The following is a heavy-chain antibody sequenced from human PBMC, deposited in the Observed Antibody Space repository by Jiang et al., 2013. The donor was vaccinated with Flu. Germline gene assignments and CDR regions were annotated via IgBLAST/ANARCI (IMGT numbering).Heavy chain of an antibody. CDR2: VFHTGAT. V-gene: IGHV4-39*01. J-gene: IGHJ4*02. D-gene: IGHD6-19*01. CDR1: GGSINNSNFF. CDR3: ARRGWDNSFDY. Sequence: PGLVKSSETLSLTCTVSGGSINNSNFFWAWIRQPPGKGLEWIGTVFHTGATYNSPSLESRVTISVDTSRNQISLKLTSVTAADTAVYYCARRGWDNSFDYWGQGTLVSVSS.